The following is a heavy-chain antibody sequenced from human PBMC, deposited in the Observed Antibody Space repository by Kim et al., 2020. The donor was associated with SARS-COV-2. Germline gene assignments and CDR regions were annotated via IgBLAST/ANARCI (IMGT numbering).Heavy chain of an antibody. Sequence: GGSLRLSCAASGFTFRSYGMNWVRQAPGKGLEWVAGIWYSGSKKYYADSVKGRFTISRDNSKNKLYLQMNNLRAEDTAVYYCARESVNSVSSGYSAGFDYWGQGTLVTVSS. CDR3: ARESVNSVSSGYSAGFDY. V-gene: IGHV3-33*01. CDR2: IWYSGSKK. D-gene: IGHD3-22*01. J-gene: IGHJ4*02. CDR1: GFTFRSYG.